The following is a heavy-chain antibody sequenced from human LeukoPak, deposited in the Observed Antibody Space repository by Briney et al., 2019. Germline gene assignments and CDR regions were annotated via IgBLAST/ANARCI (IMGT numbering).Heavy chain of an antibody. J-gene: IGHJ4*02. CDR1: DYSISSGYY. CDR2: IYHSGSA. D-gene: IGHD1-7*01. V-gene: IGHV4-38-2*01. Sequence: SETLSLTCAVSDYSISSGYYWGWFRQPPGKGMDWIGTIYHSGSAHYNPSLKSRVTISVDTSKNQFSLELSSVTAADTAVYYCATGIRELLGVDYWGQGTLVTVSS. CDR3: ATGIRELLGVDY.